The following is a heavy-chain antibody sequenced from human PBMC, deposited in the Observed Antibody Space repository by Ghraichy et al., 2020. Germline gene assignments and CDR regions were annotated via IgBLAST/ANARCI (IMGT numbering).Heavy chain of an antibody. CDR2: INHSGST. J-gene: IGHJ4*02. CDR1: GGSFSGYY. Sequence: SETLSLTCAVYGGSFSGYYWSWIRQPPGKGLEWIGEINHSGSTNYNPSLKSRVTISVDTSKNQFSLKLSSVTAADTAVYYCASGPYDYIGGSYRYHHFDYWGQGTLVTVSS. CDR3: ASGPYDYIGGSYRYHHFDY. D-gene: IGHD3-16*02. V-gene: IGHV4-34*01.